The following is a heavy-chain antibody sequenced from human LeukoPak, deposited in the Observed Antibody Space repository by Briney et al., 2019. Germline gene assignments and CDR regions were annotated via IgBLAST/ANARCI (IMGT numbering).Heavy chain of an antibody. CDR3: AREALYGGNRGFDY. CDR1: GLTLSSNW. CDR2: IKEDGSQK. J-gene: IGHJ4*02. D-gene: IGHD4/OR15-4a*01. V-gene: IGHV3-7*05. Sequence: GGSLRLSCVASGLTLSSNWMGWVRQAPGKGLEWVATIKEDGSQKYYVGSVKGRFNISRDNAMYSLYLQMNSLRAEDTAVYYCAREALYGGNRGFDYWGQGILVTVSS.